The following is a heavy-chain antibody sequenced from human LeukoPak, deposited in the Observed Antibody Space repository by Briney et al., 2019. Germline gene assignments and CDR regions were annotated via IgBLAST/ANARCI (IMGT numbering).Heavy chain of an antibody. CDR3: VGTMIVVVSVKPFDY. V-gene: IGHV4-4*07. CDR2: IYTSGST. CDR1: GGSISSYY. J-gene: IGHJ4*02. Sequence: SETLSLTCAVSGGSISSYYWSWIRQPAGKGLEWIGRIYTSGSTNYNPSLKSRVTMSVDTSKNQVSLKLSSVTAADTAVYYCVGTMIVVVSVKPFDYWGQGTLVTVSS. D-gene: IGHD3-22*01.